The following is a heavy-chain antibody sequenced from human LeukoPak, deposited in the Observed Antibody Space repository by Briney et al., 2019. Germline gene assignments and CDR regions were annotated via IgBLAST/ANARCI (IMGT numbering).Heavy chain of an antibody. Sequence: GGSLRLSCAASEFTFSSYAMNWVRQAPGKGLEWVSVISGSGGSTYYADSLKGRFTISRDNSKNTLYLQMNSLRAEDTAVYYCAREGGYCTSTTCPRRVDYWGQGTLVTVSS. J-gene: IGHJ4*02. CDR2: ISGSGGST. V-gene: IGHV3-23*01. CDR1: EFTFSSYA. CDR3: AREGGYCTSTTCPRRVDY. D-gene: IGHD2-2*01.